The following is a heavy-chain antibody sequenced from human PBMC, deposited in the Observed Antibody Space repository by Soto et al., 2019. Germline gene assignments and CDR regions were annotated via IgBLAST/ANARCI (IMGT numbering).Heavy chain of an antibody. D-gene: IGHD6-13*01. CDR3: ARASIAAAGYYFDY. V-gene: IGHV3-53*01. CDR2: IYSGGST. Sequence: EVQLVESGGGLIQPGGSLRLSCAASGFTVSTNYMSWVRQAPGKGLEWVSVIYSGGSTYYADSVKGRFTTSRDNSKNTLYLQMNSLRAEDTAVYYCARASIAAAGYYFDYWGQGTLVTVSS. J-gene: IGHJ4*02. CDR1: GFTVSTNY.